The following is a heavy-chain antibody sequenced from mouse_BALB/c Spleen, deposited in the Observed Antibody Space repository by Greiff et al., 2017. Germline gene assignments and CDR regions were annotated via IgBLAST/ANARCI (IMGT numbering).Heavy chain of an antibody. CDR2: IRNKANGYTT. J-gene: IGHJ2*01. D-gene: IGHD2-3*01. CDR1: GFTFTDYY. CDR3: ARKDGYYFDY. V-gene: IGHV7-3*02. Sequence: EVQLVESGGGLVQPGGSLRLSCATSGFTFTDYYMSWVRQPPGKALEWLGFIRNKANGYTTEYSASVKGRFTISRDNSQSILYLQMNTLRAEDSATYYCARKDGYYFDYWGQGTTLTVSS.